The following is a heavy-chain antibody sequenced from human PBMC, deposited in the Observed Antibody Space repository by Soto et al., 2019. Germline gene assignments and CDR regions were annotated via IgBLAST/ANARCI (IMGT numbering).Heavy chain of an antibody. CDR3: AYPGDSSGYYPPQFDY. J-gene: IGHJ4*02. Sequence: QLQLQESGPGLVKPSETLSLTCTVSGGSISSSSYYWGWIRQPPGKGLEWIGSIYYSGSTYYNPSLKSRVTISVDTSKNQFSLKLSSVTAADTAVYYCAYPGDSSGYYPPQFDYWGQGTLVTVSS. D-gene: IGHD3-22*01. V-gene: IGHV4-39*01. CDR2: IYYSGST. CDR1: GGSISSSSYY.